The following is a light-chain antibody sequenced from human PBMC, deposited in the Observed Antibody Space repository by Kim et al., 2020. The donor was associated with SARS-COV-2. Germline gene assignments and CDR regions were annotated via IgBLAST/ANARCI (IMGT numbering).Light chain of an antibody. CDR1: QSVSSY. CDR3: QQRSNWPMYT. J-gene: IGKJ2*01. CDR2: DAS. V-gene: IGKV3-11*01. Sequence: EIVLTQSPATLSLSPGERATLSCRASQSVSSYLAWYQQKPGQAPRLLIYDASNRATGIPARFSGSGSGTDFTLTISSLEPEDFAVYYFQQRSNWPMYTFGQGTKLE.